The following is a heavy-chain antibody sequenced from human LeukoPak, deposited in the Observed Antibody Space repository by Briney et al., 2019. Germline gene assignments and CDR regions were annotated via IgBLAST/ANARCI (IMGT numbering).Heavy chain of an antibody. V-gene: IGHV3-23*01. CDR1: GFTFSSYA. CDR3: AKAQVVVAATPGSDWFDP. D-gene: IGHD2-15*01. CDR2: ISGSGGST. Sequence: PGGSLRLSCAASGFTFSSYAMSWVRQAPGKGLEWVLAISGSGGSTYYADSVKGRFTISRDNSKNTLYLQMNSLRAEDTAVYYCAKAQVVVAATPGSDWFDPWGQGTLVTVSS. J-gene: IGHJ5*02.